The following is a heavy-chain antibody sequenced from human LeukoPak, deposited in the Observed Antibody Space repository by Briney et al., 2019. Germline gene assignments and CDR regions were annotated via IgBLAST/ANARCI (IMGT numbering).Heavy chain of an antibody. J-gene: IGHJ6*04. CDR2: IIPIFGTA. CDR3: ARNPLYCRGGSCYAVSYYYYGMDV. Sequence: ASVKVSCKASGGTFSSYAISWVRQAPGQGLEWMGGIIPIFGTANYAQKFQGRVTITADESTSTAYMELSSLRSEDTAVYYCARNPLYCRGGSCYAVSYYYYGMDVWGKGTTVTVSS. V-gene: IGHV1-69*13. D-gene: IGHD2-15*01. CDR1: GGTFSSYA.